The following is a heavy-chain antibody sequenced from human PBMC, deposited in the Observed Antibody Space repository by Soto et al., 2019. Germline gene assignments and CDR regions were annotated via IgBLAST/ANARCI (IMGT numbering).Heavy chain of an antibody. CDR3: ACYYDILTGPGYYFDY. D-gene: IGHD3-9*01. CDR1: GGTFSSYA. V-gene: IGHV1-69*01. Sequence: QVQLVQSGAEVKKPGSSVKVSCKASGGTFSSYAISWVRQAPGQGLEWMGGIIPIFGTANYAQKFQGRVTITAYDSTSTAYMELSSLRSEDTAVYYCACYYDILTGPGYYFDYWGQGTLVTVSS. CDR2: IIPIFGTA. J-gene: IGHJ4*02.